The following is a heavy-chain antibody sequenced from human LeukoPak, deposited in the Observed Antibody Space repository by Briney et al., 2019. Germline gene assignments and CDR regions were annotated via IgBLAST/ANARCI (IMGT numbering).Heavy chain of an antibody. D-gene: IGHD2-2*01. Sequence: GGSLRLSCAASGFTFSSYSMSWVRQAPGKGLEWVSSISDNSYWNYYADSVEGRFFISRDNAKNSLYLQMNSLRAKDTALYYCAKDKWGHCSSTSCYAPRSAFDIWGQGTMVTVSS. J-gene: IGHJ3*02. V-gene: IGHV3-21*04. CDR3: AKDKWGHCSSTSCYAPRSAFDI. CDR2: ISDNSYWN. CDR1: GFTFSSYS.